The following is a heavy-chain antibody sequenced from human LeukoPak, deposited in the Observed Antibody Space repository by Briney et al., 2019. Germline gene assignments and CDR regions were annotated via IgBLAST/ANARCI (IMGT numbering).Heavy chain of an antibody. CDR3: ARGLTGDYRNWFDP. D-gene: IGHD4-17*01. CDR1: GGSFSGYY. J-gene: IGHJ5*02. CDR2: INHSGST. V-gene: IGHV4-34*01. Sequence: PSETLSLTCAVSGGSFSGYYWTWIRQPPGKGLEWIGEINHSGSTNYNPSLKSRVTISVDTSKNQFSLKLSSVTAADTAVYYCARGLTGDYRNWFDPWGQGTLVTVSS.